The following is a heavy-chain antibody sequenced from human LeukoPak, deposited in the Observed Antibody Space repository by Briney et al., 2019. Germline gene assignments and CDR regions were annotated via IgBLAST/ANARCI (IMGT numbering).Heavy chain of an antibody. J-gene: IGHJ4*02. CDR3: AKLTPGSVGAAF. Sequence: PGRSLRLSCAASGFTFSSYAMHWVRQAPGKGLEWVAVISSDGTNKYYTDSVKGRFTISRDNSKNTLYLQMNSLRTEDTAVYYCAKLTPGSVGAAFWGQGTLVTVSS. D-gene: IGHD1-26*01. CDR1: GFTFSSYA. CDR2: ISSDGTNK. V-gene: IGHV3-30*04.